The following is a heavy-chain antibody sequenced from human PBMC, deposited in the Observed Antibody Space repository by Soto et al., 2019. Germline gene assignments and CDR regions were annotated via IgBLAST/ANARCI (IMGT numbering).Heavy chain of an antibody. Sequence: QVQLVQSGAEVKKPGSSVKVSCKASGGTFNSYVFNWVRQAPGQGLEWMGGIISIFGTPNYGQKFQGRVTITADESTSTGFMELSSLTSEDTAIYYCARDLGSGYDPGDYWGQGTRVTVSS. CDR3: ARDLGSGYDPGDY. CDR2: IISIFGTP. V-gene: IGHV1-69*12. CDR1: GGTFNSYV. J-gene: IGHJ4*02. D-gene: IGHD5-12*01.